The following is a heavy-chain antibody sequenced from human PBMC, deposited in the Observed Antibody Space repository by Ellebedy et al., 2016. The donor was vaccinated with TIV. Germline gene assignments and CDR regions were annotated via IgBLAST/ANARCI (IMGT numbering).Heavy chain of an antibody. CDR1: AFPFSSYA. J-gene: IGHJ6*02. Sequence: GGSLRLSCEASAFPFSSYAVHWVRQAPGKGLEWVAVISYDGSTKYYADSVKGRFTISRDNSRNTLYLQMNSLRGEDTAVYYCARVDKAHYFFYYGLDVWGQGTTVTVSS. V-gene: IGHV3-30-3*01. CDR2: ISYDGSTK. D-gene: IGHD3/OR15-3a*01. CDR3: ARVDKAHYFFYYGLDV.